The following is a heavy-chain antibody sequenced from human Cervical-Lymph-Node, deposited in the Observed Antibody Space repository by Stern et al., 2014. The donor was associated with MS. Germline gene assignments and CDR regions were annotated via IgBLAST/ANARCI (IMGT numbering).Heavy chain of an antibody. CDR1: GFTFPDYY. CDR3: ARALGSYDDS. J-gene: IGHJ5*01. V-gene: IGHV3-11*01. CDR2: SSSSGDTI. D-gene: IGHD3-10*01. Sequence: VQLVESGGGLVKPGGSLRLSCAASGFTFPDYYMTWIRQAPGTGLEWLSYSSSSGDTIHYADSVRGRFTISRDNAKNSLYLQMNSLRAEDTAVYYCARALGSYDDSWGQGTLVTVSS.